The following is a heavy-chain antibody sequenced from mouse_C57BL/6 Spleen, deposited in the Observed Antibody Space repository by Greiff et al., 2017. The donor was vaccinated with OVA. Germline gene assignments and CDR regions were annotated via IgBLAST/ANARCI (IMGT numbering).Heavy chain of an antibody. D-gene: IGHD1-1*01. CDR2: IYPGDGDT. V-gene: IGHV1-82*01. CDR3: SRHGSSYSYYFDY. Sequence: VQLQQSGPELVKPGASVKISCKASGYAFSSSWMNWVKQRPGKGLEWIGRIYPGDGDTNYNGKFKGKATLTADKSSSTAYMHLSSLTSEDSAVFFYSRHGSSYSYYFDYWGQGTTLTVSS. CDR1: GYAFSSSW. J-gene: IGHJ2*01.